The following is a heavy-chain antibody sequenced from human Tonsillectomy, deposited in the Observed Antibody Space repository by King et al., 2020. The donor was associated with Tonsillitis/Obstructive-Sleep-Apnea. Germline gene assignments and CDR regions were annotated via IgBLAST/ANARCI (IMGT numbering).Heavy chain of an antibody. CDR1: GFSFSTYS. Sequence: VQLVESGGGLVKPGGSLRLSCAASGFSFSTYSMNWVRQTPGKGLEWVSSISSRSNYIEYADSVKGRFTSSRDNAKRSLYLQMNSLRADDTAVYYCARDPPDGSFVAYWGRGTLVTVSS. CDR3: ARDPPDGSFVAY. J-gene: IGHJ4*02. D-gene: IGHD2/OR15-2a*01. CDR2: ISSRSNYI. V-gene: IGHV3-21*01.